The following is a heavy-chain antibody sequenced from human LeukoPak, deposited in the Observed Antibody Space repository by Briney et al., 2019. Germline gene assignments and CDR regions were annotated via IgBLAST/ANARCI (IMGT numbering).Heavy chain of an antibody. D-gene: IGHD4-17*01. CDR1: GYTFTGYY. CDR2: INPNSGGT. J-gene: IGHJ4*02. V-gene: IGHV1-2*02. CDR3: ARDFPYGAFVGFDY. Sequence: ASVKVSCKASGYTFTGYYMHWVRQAPGQGLEWMGWINPNSGGTNYAQKFQGRVTMTRDTSISTAYMELSSLRSDDTAVYYCARDFPYGAFVGFDYWGQGTLVTVSS.